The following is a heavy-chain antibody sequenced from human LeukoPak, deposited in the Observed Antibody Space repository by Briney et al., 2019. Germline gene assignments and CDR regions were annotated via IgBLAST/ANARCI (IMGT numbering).Heavy chain of an antibody. J-gene: IGHJ6*03. D-gene: IGHD3/OR15-3a*01. CDR1: GYTFNSYD. Sequence: ASVKVSCKASGYTFNSYDINWVRQATGQGLEWMGWMNPNSGNTGYAQKFQGRVTMTKNNSISTAYMELSSLRSEDTAIYYCAGAVSWTTASYYYMDVWGKGTTVTVSS. CDR3: AGAVSWTTASYYYMDV. V-gene: IGHV1-8*01. CDR2: MNPNSGNT.